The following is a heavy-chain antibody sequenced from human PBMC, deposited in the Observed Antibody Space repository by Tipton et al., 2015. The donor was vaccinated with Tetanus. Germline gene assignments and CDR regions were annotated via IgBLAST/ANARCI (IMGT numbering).Heavy chain of an antibody. CDR1: GFTFSSYS. J-gene: IGHJ5*02. V-gene: IGHV3-21*01. CDR2: ISSSSSYI. D-gene: IGHD1-26*01. Sequence: SLRLSCAASGFTFSSYSMNWVRQAPGKGLEWVSSISSSSSYIYYADSVKGRFTISRDNAKNSLYLQMNSLRAEDTAVYYCARDYGALRRLELGFDPWGQGTLVTVSS. CDR3: ARDYGALRRLELGFDP.